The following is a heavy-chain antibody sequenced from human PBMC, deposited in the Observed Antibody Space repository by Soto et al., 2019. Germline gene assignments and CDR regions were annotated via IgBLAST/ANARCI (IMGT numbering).Heavy chain of an antibody. J-gene: IGHJ4*02. CDR1: VFTFSSYS. CDR3: AREKITFGGVIRNRPHGYFDY. CDR2: ISSSSSTI. Sequence: GGSLRLSCAASVFTFSSYSMNWVRQSPGKGLEWVSYISSSSSTIYYADSVKGRFTISRDNAKNSLYLQMNSLRDEDTAVYYCAREKITFGGVIRNRPHGYFDYWGQGTLVTVSS. D-gene: IGHD3-16*02. V-gene: IGHV3-48*02.